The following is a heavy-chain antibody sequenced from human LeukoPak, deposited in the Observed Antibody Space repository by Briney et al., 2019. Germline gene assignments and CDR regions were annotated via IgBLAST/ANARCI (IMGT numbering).Heavy chain of an antibody. CDR1: GFDFSTYN. V-gene: IGHV3-21*04. D-gene: IGHD4-23*01. CDR3: ARGGGFDY. Sequence: KPGGSLRLSCAVSGFDFSTYNINWVRQAPGKGLEWISSIGRSGTYIYYADSVRGRFTISRDNANNSLYLQMNSLRDEDTAVYYCARGGGFDYWGQGTLVTVSS. J-gene: IGHJ4*02. CDR2: IGRSGTYI.